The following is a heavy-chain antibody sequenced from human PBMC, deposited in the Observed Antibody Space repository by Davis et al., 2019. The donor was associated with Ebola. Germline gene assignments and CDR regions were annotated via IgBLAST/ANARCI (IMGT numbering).Heavy chain of an antibody. Sequence: GESLKISCAATGFTFSDYGMHWVRQSPGKGLEWVAVISSDTNNKFYADSVKGRFTISRDNSKNTLFLQVNSLRIEDTAVYYCARERIGASYYMDVWGKGTTVTVSS. J-gene: IGHJ6*03. V-gene: IGHV3-30*03. D-gene: IGHD4/OR15-4a*01. CDR1: GFTFSDYG. CDR3: ARERIGASYYMDV. CDR2: ISSDTNNK.